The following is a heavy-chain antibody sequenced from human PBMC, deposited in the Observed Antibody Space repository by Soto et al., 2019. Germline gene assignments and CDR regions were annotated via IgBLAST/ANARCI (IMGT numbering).Heavy chain of an antibody. CDR1: GGSISSSSYY. Sequence: QLQLQESGPGLVKPSETLSLTCTVSGGSISSSSYYWGWIRQPPGKGLEWIGSIYYSGSTYYNPSLKSRVTISVDTSKNQFSLKLSSVTAADTAVYYCASHCGGDCVPQRYYYYYYGMDVWGQGTTVTVSS. CDR2: IYYSGST. V-gene: IGHV4-39*01. D-gene: IGHD2-21*02. J-gene: IGHJ6*02. CDR3: ASHCGGDCVPQRYYYYYYGMDV.